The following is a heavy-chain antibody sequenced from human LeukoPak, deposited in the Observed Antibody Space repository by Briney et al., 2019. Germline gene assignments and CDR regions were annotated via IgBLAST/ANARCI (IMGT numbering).Heavy chain of an antibody. V-gene: IGHV1-69*05. Sequence: SVKVSCKASGGTFSSYAISWVRQAPGQGLEWMEGIIPIFGTANYAQKFQGRVTITTDESTSTAYMELSSLRSEDTAVYYCARPTTRSGYFDAFDIWGQGTMVTVSS. CDR1: GGTFSSYA. CDR2: IIPIFGTA. J-gene: IGHJ3*02. D-gene: IGHD3-3*01. CDR3: ARPTTRSGYFDAFDI.